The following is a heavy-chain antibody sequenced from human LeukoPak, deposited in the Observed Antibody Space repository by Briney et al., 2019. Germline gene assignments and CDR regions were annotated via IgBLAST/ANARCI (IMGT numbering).Heavy chain of an antibody. J-gene: IGHJ4*02. CDR2: ISGSGGST. D-gene: IGHD6-25*01. CDR3: AKRGYYFDY. Sequence: TGGSLRLSCTASGFTFSNAGMNWVRQAPGKGLEWVSAISGSGGSTYYADSVKGRFTISRDNSKNTLYLQMNSLRAEDTAVYYCAKRGYYFDYWGQGTLVTVSS. V-gene: IGHV3-23*01. CDR1: GFTFSNAG.